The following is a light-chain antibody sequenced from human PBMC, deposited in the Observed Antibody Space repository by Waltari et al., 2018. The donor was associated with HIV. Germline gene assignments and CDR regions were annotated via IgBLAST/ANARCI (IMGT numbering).Light chain of an antibody. CDR3: ASWDDTLGVV. J-gene: IGLJ2*01. CDR2: SNR. Sequence: QPVLTHPPSASGTPGQRATFPCSASPPNIGNNSVNWYQHLPGSAPKLLLYSNRQRPLGVPDRFSGSKSGSSASLAISGPQADDEAHYYCASWDDTLGVVFGGGTTLTVL. CDR1: PPNIGNNS. V-gene: IGLV1-44*01.